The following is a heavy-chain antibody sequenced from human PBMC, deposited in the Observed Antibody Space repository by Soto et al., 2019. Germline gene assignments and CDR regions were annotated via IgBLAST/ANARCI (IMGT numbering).Heavy chain of an antibody. J-gene: IGHJ4*02. CDR2: IFYSGYT. V-gene: IGHV4-39*01. CDR3: ARQATSGLSFDY. D-gene: IGHD2-15*01. CDR1: GGSISRTSYY. Sequence: PSETLSLTCTVSGGSISRTSYYWGWIRQPSGKGLEWIGSIFYSGYTYYSPSLKSRVSISVDTSKNQFSLKLNSVTATDTAVYYCARQATSGLSFDYWCQGTLVTVSS.